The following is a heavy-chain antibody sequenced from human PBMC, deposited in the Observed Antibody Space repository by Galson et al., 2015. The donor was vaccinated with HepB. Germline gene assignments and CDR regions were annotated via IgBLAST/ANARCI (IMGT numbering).Heavy chain of an antibody. Sequence: CAVSGDSISNDRWWSWVRQPPGEGLEWIGEAYHSGGTNYRPSLKSRVTISVDKSKNQFSLKLTSVTAADTAVYYCARAKEGRGYFDYWGQGTLVTVSS. CDR2: AYHSGGT. V-gene: IGHV4-4*02. J-gene: IGHJ4*02. D-gene: IGHD3-10*01. CDR3: ARAKEGRGYFDY. CDR1: GDSISNDRW.